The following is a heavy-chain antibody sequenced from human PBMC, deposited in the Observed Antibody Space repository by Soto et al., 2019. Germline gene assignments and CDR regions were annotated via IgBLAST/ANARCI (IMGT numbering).Heavy chain of an antibody. J-gene: IGHJ4*02. CDR1: GFSLSSYW. CDR3: ARLSTSAGRRDLAC. Sequence: EVQLVESGGGLVQPGGSLRLSCAASGFSLSSYWMSWVRQAPGKGLEWVANMNQDGSESDYVGSVKGRFTFTRENAKNSLYLQMNCLRAEDTAVYYCARLSTSAGRRDLACWGQGTLVTVSS. CDR2: MNQDGSES. V-gene: IGHV3-7*01.